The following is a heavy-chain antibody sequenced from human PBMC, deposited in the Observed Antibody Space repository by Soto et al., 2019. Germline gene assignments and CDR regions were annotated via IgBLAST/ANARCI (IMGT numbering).Heavy chain of an antibody. V-gene: IGHV3-21*01. CDR2: ISSSSSYI. Sequence: EVQLVESGGGLVKPGGSLRLSCAASGFTFSSYSMNWVRQAPGKGLEWVSSISSSSSYIYYADSVKGRFTISRDNAKNTLYLQMNSLRAEDTAVYYCARAGKRDNWNAGPDYWGQGTLVTVSS. CDR1: GFTFSSYS. D-gene: IGHD1-20*01. J-gene: IGHJ4*02. CDR3: ARAGKRDNWNAGPDY.